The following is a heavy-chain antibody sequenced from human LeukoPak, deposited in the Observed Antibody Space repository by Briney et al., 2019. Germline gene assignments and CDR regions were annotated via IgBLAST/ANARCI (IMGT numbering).Heavy chain of an antibody. Sequence: PGGSLRLSCAASGFTFSSYAMSWVRQAPGKGLEWVSAISGSGGSTYYAASVKGRFTISRDNSKNMLYLQMNSLRAEDTAVYYCAKVAVADGYSWFDPWGQGTLVTVSS. D-gene: IGHD6-19*01. CDR1: GFTFSSYA. CDR3: AKVAVADGYSWFDP. CDR2: ISGSGGST. V-gene: IGHV3-23*01. J-gene: IGHJ5*02.